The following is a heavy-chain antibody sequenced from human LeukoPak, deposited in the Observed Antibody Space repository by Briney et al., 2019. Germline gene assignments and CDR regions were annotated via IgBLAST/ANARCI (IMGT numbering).Heavy chain of an antibody. CDR3: TKTGPENHHYGMDV. V-gene: IGHV3-9*01. CDR2: ISWNSGSI. CDR1: GFTFDDYA. Sequence: PGRSLRLSCAASGFTFDDYAMHWVRQAPGKGLEWVSGISWNSGSIGYADSVKGRFTISRDNAKNSLYLQMNSLRAEDTAVYYCTKTGPENHHYGMDVWGQGTTVTVSS. D-gene: IGHD1-14*01. J-gene: IGHJ6*02.